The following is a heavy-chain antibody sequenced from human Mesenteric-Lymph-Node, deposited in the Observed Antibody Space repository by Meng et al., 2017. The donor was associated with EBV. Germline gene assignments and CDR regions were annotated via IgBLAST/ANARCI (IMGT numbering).Heavy chain of an antibody. J-gene: IGHJ4*02. CDR3: AEVLNGYYYFDY. CDR2: VYHSGST. V-gene: IGHV4-4*02. D-gene: IGHD3-22*01. Sequence: QGQLQESGPGLVKPSGTLSLTCAFSGASISGPNWWSWVRQPPGKGLEWIGEVYHSGSTNYNPSLKSRVSMSVDTSKNHFSLKLTSVTAADTAMYYCAEVLNGYYYFDYWGQGTLVTVPS. CDR1: GASISGPNW.